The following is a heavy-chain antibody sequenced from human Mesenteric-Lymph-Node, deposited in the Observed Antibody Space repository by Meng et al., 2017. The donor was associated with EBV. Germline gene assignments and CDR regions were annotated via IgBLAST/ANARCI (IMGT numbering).Heavy chain of an antibody. V-gene: IGHV4-30-2*01. D-gene: IGHD3-10*01. Sequence: QLLLQESGSGLVKPSQTLSLTCTVAGASIGSGGYSCRWIRQPPGKGLEWIGHIYHTAYTYSTPSLKNRVTISMDRSKNQFSLKVTSVTAADTAVYYCARVDREGRGITHWGQGTLVTVSS. CDR1: GASIGSGGYS. CDR2: IYHTAYT. CDR3: ARVDREGRGITH. J-gene: IGHJ4*02.